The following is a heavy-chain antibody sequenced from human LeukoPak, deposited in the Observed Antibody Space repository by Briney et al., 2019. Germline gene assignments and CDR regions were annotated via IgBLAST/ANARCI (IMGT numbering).Heavy chain of an antibody. D-gene: IGHD6-13*01. Sequence: SETLSLTCTVPGGSISSYYWSWIRQPPGKGLEWIGYIYYSGSTNYNPSLKSRVTISVDTSKNQFSLKLSSVTAADTAVYYCARHSGGIAAAGTLDYWGQGTLVTVSS. V-gene: IGHV4-59*08. CDR1: GGSISSYY. CDR3: ARHSGGIAAAGTLDY. CDR2: IYYSGST. J-gene: IGHJ4*02.